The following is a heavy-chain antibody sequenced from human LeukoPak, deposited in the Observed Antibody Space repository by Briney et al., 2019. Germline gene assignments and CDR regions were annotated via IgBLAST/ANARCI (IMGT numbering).Heavy chain of an antibody. J-gene: IGHJ6*04. Sequence: PGGSLRLSCAASGFTFSSYAMSWVRQALGKGLERVSAISGSGGSTYYADSVKGRFTISRDNSKNTLYLQMNSLRAEDTAVYYCAITGYYYYYGMDVWGKGTTVTVSS. V-gene: IGHV3-23*01. CDR3: AITGYYYYYGMDV. CDR1: GFTFSSYA. CDR2: ISGSGGST.